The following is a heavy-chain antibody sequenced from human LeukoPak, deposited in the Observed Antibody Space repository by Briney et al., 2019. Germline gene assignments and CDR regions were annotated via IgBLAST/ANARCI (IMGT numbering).Heavy chain of an antibody. CDR3: ARVVTPRYCSTPSCYWKGWFDP. Sequence: ASVKVSCKASGGTFSRYAMSWVRQAPGQGPEWMGGIIPIFDTASFAQKFQGRVTITADESTGTAYMELSSLRSEDTAVYYCARVVTPRYCSTPSCYWKGWFDPWGQGTLVTVSS. J-gene: IGHJ5*02. D-gene: IGHD2-2*01. V-gene: IGHV1-69*13. CDR1: GGTFSRYA. CDR2: IIPIFDTA.